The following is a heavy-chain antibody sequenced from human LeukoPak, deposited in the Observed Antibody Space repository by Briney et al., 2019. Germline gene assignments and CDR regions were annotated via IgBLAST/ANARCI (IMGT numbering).Heavy chain of an antibody. Sequence: SQTLSLTCAISGDSVSSNSAAWNWIRQSPSRGLEWLGRTYYRSKWYNDYAVSVKSRISINPDTSMNQFSLQLKSVTPKETAVYYCARDEKTIVGPTVAFDIWGQGTMVTVSS. CDR2: TYYRSKWYN. J-gene: IGHJ3*02. D-gene: IGHD1-26*01. CDR1: GDSVSSNSAA. V-gene: IGHV6-1*01. CDR3: ARDEKTIVGPTVAFDI.